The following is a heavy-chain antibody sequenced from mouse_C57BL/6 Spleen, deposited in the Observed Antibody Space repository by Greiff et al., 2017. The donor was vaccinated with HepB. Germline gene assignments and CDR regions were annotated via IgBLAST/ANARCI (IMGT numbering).Heavy chain of an antibody. V-gene: IGHV1-52*01. CDR1: GYTFTSYW. D-gene: IGHD2-4*01. CDR2: IDPSDSET. J-gene: IGHJ3*01. CDR3: ASSMAVYDYDEEAWFAY. Sequence: QVQLQQPGAELVRPGSSVKLSCKASGYTFTSYWMHWVKQRPIQGLEWIGNIDPSDSETHYNHKFKDKATLTVDKSSSTAYMQLSSLTSEDSAVYYCASSMAVYDYDEEAWFAYWGQGTLVTVSA.